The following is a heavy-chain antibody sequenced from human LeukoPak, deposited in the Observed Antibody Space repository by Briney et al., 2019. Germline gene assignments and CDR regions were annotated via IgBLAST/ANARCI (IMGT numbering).Heavy chain of an antibody. Sequence: GGSLRLSCAASGFTFSSYSMNWVRQAPGKGLEWVSSISSISSYIYYADSVKGRFTISRDNAKNSLYLQMNSLRAEDTAVYYCARLEDSSSWYGAEYFQHWGQGTLVTVSS. CDR1: GFTFSSYS. D-gene: IGHD6-13*01. CDR3: ARLEDSSSWYGAEYFQH. V-gene: IGHV3-21*01. CDR2: ISSISSYI. J-gene: IGHJ1*01.